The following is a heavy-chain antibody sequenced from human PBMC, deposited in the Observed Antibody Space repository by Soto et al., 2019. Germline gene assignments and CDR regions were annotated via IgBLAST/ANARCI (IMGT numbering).Heavy chain of an antibody. CDR1: GYTFTSYG. V-gene: IGHV1-18*01. CDR3: ARYGSGSYFVTYYFDS. J-gene: IGHJ4*02. Sequence: QVQLVQSGAEVKKPGASVKVSCKASGYTFTSYGISWVRQAPGQGLEWMGWISAYNGNTNYAQKLQGRVTMTIDTATSTVYIELRSLRSADTAVYYCARYGSGSYFVTYYFDSWGQGTLVTVSS. CDR2: ISAYNGNT. D-gene: IGHD3-10*01.